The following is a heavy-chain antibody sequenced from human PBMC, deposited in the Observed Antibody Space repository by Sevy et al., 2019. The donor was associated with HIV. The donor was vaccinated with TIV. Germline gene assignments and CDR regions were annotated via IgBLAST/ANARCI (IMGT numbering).Heavy chain of an antibody. J-gene: IGHJ6*03. CDR1: GFTFSSYA. CDR3: ARRGRAYYYIDV. CDR2: SSGSGASA. Sequence: GGSLRPSCAASGFTFSSYAMNWVRQAPGKGLEWVSVSSGSGASAYFADSVRGRLTISRDNSKNRLHLQVNSLRAEDTAVYYCARRGRAYYYIDVWGKGTAVTVSS. D-gene: IGHD5-12*01. V-gene: IGHV3-23*01.